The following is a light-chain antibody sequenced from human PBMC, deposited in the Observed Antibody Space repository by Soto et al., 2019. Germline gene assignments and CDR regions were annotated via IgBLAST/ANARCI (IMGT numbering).Light chain of an antibody. Sequence: EIGLTQSPGTLSLSPGERATLSCRASQSVADNYLAWYQQKPGHAPRLLIYAASRRATGIPDSLSGSGSGTDSTLTISRLDPEDFAVYYCQHYGTPRTFGQGTKVDIK. CDR2: AAS. J-gene: IGKJ1*01. CDR3: QHYGTPRT. CDR1: QSVADNY. V-gene: IGKV3-20*01.